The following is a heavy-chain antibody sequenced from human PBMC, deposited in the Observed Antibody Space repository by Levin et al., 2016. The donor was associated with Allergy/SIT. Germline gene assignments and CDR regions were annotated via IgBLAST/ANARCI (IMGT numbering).Heavy chain of an antibody. D-gene: IGHD2-2*01. CDR2: ISGSGGST. V-gene: IGHV3-23*01. CDR3: AKAVVEDYYGMDV. J-gene: IGHJ6*02. Sequence: WIRQPPGKGLEWVSAISGSGGSTYYADSVKGRFTISRDNSKNTLYLQMNSLRAEDTAVYYCAKAVVEDYYGMDVWGQGTTVTVSS.